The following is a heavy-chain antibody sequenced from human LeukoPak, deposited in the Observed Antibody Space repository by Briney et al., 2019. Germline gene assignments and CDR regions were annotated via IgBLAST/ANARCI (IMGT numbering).Heavy chain of an antibody. CDR2: ISSSSSYI. J-gene: IGHJ4*02. V-gene: IGHV3-21*01. CDR1: GFTFSSYS. D-gene: IGHD6-13*01. Sequence: LSCAASGFTFSSYSMNWVRQAPGKGLEWVSSISSSSSYIYYADSVKGRFTISRDNAKNSLYLQMNSLRAEDTAVYYCARDSRSSSWEFDYWGQGTLVTVSS. CDR3: ARDSRSSSWEFDY.